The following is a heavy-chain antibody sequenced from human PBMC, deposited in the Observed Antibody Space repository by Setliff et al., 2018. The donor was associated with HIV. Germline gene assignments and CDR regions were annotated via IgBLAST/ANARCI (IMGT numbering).Heavy chain of an antibody. J-gene: IGHJ2*01. D-gene: IGHD5-12*01. CDR3: ARPSTGGGYNHWYFDL. Sequence: SETLSLTCTVSGGSISGSDYYWAWIRQPPGKGLEWIGSIYYSGTTYYNPSLKSRVTISVDTSKNQFSLKLSSVTAADTAVYHCARPSTGGGYNHWYFDLWGRGTLVTVSS. V-gene: IGHV4-39*01. CDR1: GGSISGSDYY. CDR2: IYYSGTT.